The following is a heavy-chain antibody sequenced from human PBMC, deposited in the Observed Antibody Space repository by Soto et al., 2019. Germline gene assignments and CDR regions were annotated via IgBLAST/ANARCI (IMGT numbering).Heavy chain of an antibody. J-gene: IGHJ6*02. CDR1: GFTFSSYG. CDR3: AKDFAIAAAGLGDYYYYGMDV. CDR2: ISYDGSNK. D-gene: IGHD6-13*01. V-gene: IGHV3-30*18. Sequence: GGSLRLSCAASGFTFSSYGMHWVRQAPGKGLEWVAVISYDGSNKYYADSVKGRFTISRDNSKNTLYLQMNSLRAEDTAVYYCAKDFAIAAAGLGDYYYYGMDVWGQGTTVTVSS.